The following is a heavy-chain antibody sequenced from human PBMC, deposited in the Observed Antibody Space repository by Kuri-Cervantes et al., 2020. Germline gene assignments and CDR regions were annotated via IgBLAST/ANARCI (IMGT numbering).Heavy chain of an antibody. CDR3: ARDGLSPAWYYGSGSPYWCWFDP. J-gene: IGHJ5*02. D-gene: IGHD3-10*01. CDR1: GFTFSSYG. CDR2: IWYDGSNK. Sequence: GGSLRLSCAASGFTFSSYGMHWVRQAPGKGLEWVAVIWYDGSNKYYADSVKGRFTISRDNSKNTLYLQMNSLRAEDTAVYYCARDGLSPAWYYGSGSPYWCWFDPWGQGTLVTVSS. V-gene: IGHV3-33*01.